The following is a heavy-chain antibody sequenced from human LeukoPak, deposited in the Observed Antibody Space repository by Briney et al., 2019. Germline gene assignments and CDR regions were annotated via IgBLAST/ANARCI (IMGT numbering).Heavy chain of an antibody. V-gene: IGHV1-2*02. CDR1: GYTFTGYF. Sequence: ASVKVSCKASGYTFTGYFMHWVRQAPGQGLEWTGWVNPNSGDTNYAEKFLGRVTMTRDTSISTAYMELSRLRSDDTAVYYCARDRRQQLVGDYFDYWGQGTLVTVSS. J-gene: IGHJ4*02. CDR3: ARDRRQQLVGDYFDY. D-gene: IGHD6-13*01. CDR2: VNPNSGDT.